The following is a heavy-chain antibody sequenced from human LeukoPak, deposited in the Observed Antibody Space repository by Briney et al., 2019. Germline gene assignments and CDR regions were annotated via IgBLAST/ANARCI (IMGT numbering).Heavy chain of an antibody. Sequence: GGSLRLSCAASGFTFSSYEMNWVRQAPGKGLEWVSYISSSGSTIYYADSVKGRFTISRDNAKNSLYLQMSSLRAVDTAVYYCARVYVLLWFGEYNGMDVWGQGTTVTVSS. V-gene: IGHV3-48*03. CDR1: GFTFSSYE. J-gene: IGHJ6*02. D-gene: IGHD3-10*01. CDR3: ARVYVLLWFGEYNGMDV. CDR2: ISSSGSTI.